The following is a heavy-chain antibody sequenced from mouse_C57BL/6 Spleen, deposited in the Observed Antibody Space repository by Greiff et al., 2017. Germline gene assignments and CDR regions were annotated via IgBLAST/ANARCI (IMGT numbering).Heavy chain of an antibody. CDR1: GFSLTSYA. Sequence: QVQLKESGPGLVAPSQSLSITCTVSGFSLTSYAISWVRQPPGKGLEWLGVIWTGGGTNYNSALKSRLSISKDNSKSQVFLKMNSLQTDDTARYYCARNSLYDGYYPYYFDYWGQGTTLTVSS. D-gene: IGHD2-3*01. V-gene: IGHV2-9-1*01. CDR3: ARNSLYDGYYPYYFDY. J-gene: IGHJ2*01. CDR2: IWTGGGT.